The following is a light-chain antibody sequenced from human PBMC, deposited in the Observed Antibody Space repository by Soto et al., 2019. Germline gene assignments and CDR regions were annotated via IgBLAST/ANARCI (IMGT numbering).Light chain of an antibody. Sequence: EIVLTQSPGTLSLSPGDRATLSCRASQSLSVSYIAWDQQKPGQAPRLLIYSTSTRAAGIPDRFTGRGSGTHFTLAISRLEPEDFAVYYCHQFGDSPPTFAQGTTVEV. CDR2: STS. CDR3: HQFGDSPPT. V-gene: IGKV3-20*01. J-gene: IGKJ1*01. CDR1: QSLSVSY.